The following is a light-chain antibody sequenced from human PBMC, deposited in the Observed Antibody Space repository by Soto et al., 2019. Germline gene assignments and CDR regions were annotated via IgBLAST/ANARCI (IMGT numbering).Light chain of an antibody. CDR3: HSRA. CDR2: DAS. V-gene: IGKV1-5*01. Sequence: QMVDPPCTLIIYKRDEVTITCRASQTISRWLAWYQQKPGRAPKLLIYDASTLESGVPSRFSGSGSATEFSLTISRLQPYYFAAFFSHSRAFGQGTRLEIK. J-gene: IGKJ5*01. CDR1: QTISRW.